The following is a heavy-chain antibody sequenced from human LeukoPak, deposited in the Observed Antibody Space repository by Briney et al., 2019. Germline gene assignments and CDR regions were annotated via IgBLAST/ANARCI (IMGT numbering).Heavy chain of an antibody. CDR3: AKGDSRSWSHGY. Sequence: PSETLSLTCTVSGGSIISYYWSWIRQPPGKGLEWIGYIYYSGSTNYNPSLKSRVTISVDTSKNQFSLKLTSVTAADTAVYYCAKGDSRSWSHGYWGQGTLVTVSS. CDR2: IYYSGST. J-gene: IGHJ4*02. CDR1: GGSIISYY. V-gene: IGHV4-59*01. D-gene: IGHD6-13*01.